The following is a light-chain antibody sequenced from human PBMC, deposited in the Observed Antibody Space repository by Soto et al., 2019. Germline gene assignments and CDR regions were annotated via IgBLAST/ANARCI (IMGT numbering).Light chain of an antibody. CDR3: HQRSNWRRFT. J-gene: IGKJ2*01. Sequence: EIVLTQSPATMSLSPGVRATLFCRASQRVSNYFAWYQQRPGQARRLLIYDASNMATGIPARFSGSGSGTDFTLTTSRLEPEDFAVYYCHQRSNWRRFTCGQGATL. CDR1: QRVSNY. V-gene: IGKV3-11*01. CDR2: DAS.